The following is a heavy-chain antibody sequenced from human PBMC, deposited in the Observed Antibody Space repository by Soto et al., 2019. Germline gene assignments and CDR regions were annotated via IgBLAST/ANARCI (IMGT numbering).Heavy chain of an antibody. Sequence: GESLKISCKGSGYSFTSYWIGWVRQMPGKGLEWMGIIYPGDSDTRYSPSFQGQVTISADKSISTAYLQWSSLKASDTAMYYCVRARYDFWSGYLSSYFDYWGQGTLVTVSS. D-gene: IGHD3-3*01. CDR3: VRARYDFWSGYLSSYFDY. CDR2: IYPGDSDT. J-gene: IGHJ4*02. V-gene: IGHV5-51*01. CDR1: GYSFTSYW.